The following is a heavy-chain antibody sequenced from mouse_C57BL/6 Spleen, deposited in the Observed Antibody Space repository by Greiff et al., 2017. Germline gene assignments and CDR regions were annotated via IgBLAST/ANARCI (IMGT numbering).Heavy chain of an antibody. CDR2: IWSGGST. Sequence: VHLVESGPGLVQPSQSLSITCTVSGFSLTSYGVHWVRQSPGKGLEWLGVIWSGGSTDYNAAFISRLSISKDNSKSQVFFKMNSLQADDTAIYYCAREGMVTTAEYAMDYWGQGTSVTVSS. J-gene: IGHJ4*01. V-gene: IGHV2-2*01. D-gene: IGHD2-2*01. CDR1: GFSLTSYG. CDR3: AREGMVTTAEYAMDY.